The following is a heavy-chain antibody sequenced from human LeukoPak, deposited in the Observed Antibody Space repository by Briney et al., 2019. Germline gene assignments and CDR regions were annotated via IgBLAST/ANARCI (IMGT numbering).Heavy chain of an antibody. J-gene: IGHJ6*02. CDR1: GYTLTELS. CDR3: ATDPVPGNLRVLYGMDV. CDR2: FDPEDGET. V-gene: IGHV1-24*01. Sequence: ASVKVSCKVSGYTLTELSMHWVRQAPGKGLEWTGGFDPEDGETIYAQKFQGRVTMTEDTSTDTAYMELSSLRSEDTAVYYCATDPVPGNLRVLYGMDVWGQGTTVTVSS. D-gene: IGHD4-23*01.